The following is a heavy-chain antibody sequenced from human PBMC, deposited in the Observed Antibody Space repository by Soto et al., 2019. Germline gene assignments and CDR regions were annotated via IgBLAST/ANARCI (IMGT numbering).Heavy chain of an antibody. Sequence: GGSLRLSCAASGLTFNIYAMTWVRQAPGKGLEWVSTTGATGRTTYYADSVKGRFTVSRDNSKSTLDLHMSSLRAEDTAVYYCATVHNTSRSFDYWGQGTLVTVSS. V-gene: IGHV3-23*01. J-gene: IGHJ4*02. CDR1: GLTFNIYA. CDR2: TGATGRTT. D-gene: IGHD1-20*01. CDR3: ATVHNTSRSFDY.